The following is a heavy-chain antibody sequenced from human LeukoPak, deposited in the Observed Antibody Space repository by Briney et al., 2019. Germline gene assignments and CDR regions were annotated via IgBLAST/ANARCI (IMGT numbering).Heavy chain of an antibody. CDR2: FDPADGET. J-gene: IGHJ4*02. V-gene: IGHV1-24*01. CDR3: ATVDDSGGYCFTRTFDY. Sequence: ASVKVSCKVSGYTLTELSMHWVRQAPGKGLEWMGGFDPADGETIYAQKFQGRVTMTEDTSTDTAYMELSSLRSEDTAVFYCATVDDSGGYCFTRTFDYWGQGTLVTVSS. D-gene: IGHD3-22*01. CDR1: GYTLTELS.